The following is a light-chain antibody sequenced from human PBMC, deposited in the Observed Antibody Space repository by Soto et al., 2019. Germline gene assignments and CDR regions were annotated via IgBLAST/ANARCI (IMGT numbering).Light chain of an antibody. CDR2: GAS. CDR3: QQYDSAPLT. Sequence: EIVLTKSPGTLSLSPGERATLACRASQSVSSSYLAWYQQKPGQAPRLLIYGASSRATGIPDRFSGSGSGTVFTLTISRLEPEDCAMYYCQQYDSAPLTFGGGNKGEIK. J-gene: IGKJ4*01. V-gene: IGKV3-20*01. CDR1: QSVSSSY.